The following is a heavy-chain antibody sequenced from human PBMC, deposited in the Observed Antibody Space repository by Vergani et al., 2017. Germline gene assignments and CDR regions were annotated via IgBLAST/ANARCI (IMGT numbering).Heavy chain of an antibody. V-gene: IGHV4-4*03. CDR2: IYHSGST. D-gene: IGHD3-9*01. CDR1: GGSISSSNW. Sequence: QVQLQESGPGLVKPPGTLSLTCAVSGGSISSSNWWSWVRQPPGKGLQWIGEIYHSGSTNYNPSLKSRVTKSVDKSKNQFSLKLSSVTAADTAVYYCARALKLRYSPFGDYYYYGMDVWGQGTTVTVSS. CDR3: ARALKLRYSPFGDYYYYGMDV. J-gene: IGHJ6*02.